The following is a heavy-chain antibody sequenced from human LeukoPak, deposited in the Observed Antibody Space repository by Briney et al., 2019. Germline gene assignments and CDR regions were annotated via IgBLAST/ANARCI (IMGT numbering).Heavy chain of an antibody. D-gene: IGHD1-26*01. CDR2: IYYSGST. V-gene: IGHV4-31*03. CDR3: ARVGEVGATYFDY. CDR1: GGSISSGGYY. Sequence: SQTLSLTCTDSGGSISSGGYYWSWIRQHPGKGLEWIGYIYYSGSTYYNPSLKSRVTMSVDTSKNQFSLKLSSVTAADTAVYYCARVGEVGATYFDYWGQGTLVTVSS. J-gene: IGHJ4*02.